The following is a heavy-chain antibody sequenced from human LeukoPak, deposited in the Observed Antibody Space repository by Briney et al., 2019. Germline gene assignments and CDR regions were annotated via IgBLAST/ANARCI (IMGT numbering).Heavy chain of an antibody. CDR1: GFTFNTYS. Sequence: GGSLRLSCVASGFTFNTYSMNWVRRAPGKGLEWVSFVSSGSSYIYYADSVKGRFTISRDNARNSLYLQMNSLRAEDTAVYYCAREPSESSAWYDLWGQGTLVTVSS. CDR3: AREPSESSAWYDL. J-gene: IGHJ5*02. V-gene: IGHV3-21*01. CDR2: VSSGSSYI. D-gene: IGHD6-19*01.